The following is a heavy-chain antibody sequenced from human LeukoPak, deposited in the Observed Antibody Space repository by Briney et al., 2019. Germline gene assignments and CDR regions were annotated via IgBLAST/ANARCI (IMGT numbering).Heavy chain of an antibody. CDR2: IYYSGST. J-gene: IGHJ4*02. Sequence: SETLSLTCTVSGGSISSSSYYWGWIRQPPGKGLEWIGSIYYSGSTYYNPSLKSRVTISVDTSKNQFSLKLSSVTAADTAVYYCARESAGLLWSSPFDYWGQGTLVTVSS. CDR3: ARESAGLLWSSPFDY. D-gene: IGHD3-10*01. CDR1: GGSISSSSYY. V-gene: IGHV4-39*07.